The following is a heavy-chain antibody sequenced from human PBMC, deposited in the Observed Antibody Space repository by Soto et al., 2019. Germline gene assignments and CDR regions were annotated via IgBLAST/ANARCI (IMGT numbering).Heavy chain of an antibody. CDR3: ARGCGGDCYLPLDY. D-gene: IGHD2-21*02. CDR2: IYYSGST. CDR1: GASISSYY. J-gene: IGHJ4*02. Sequence: QVQLQESGPGLVKPSETLSLTCTVSGASISSYYWSWIRQPPGKGLEWIGYIYYSGSTNYNPSLKCRVTISVDTYKNQFSLKLSSVTAADTAVYYCARGCGGDCYLPLDYWGQGTLVTVSS. V-gene: IGHV4-59*01.